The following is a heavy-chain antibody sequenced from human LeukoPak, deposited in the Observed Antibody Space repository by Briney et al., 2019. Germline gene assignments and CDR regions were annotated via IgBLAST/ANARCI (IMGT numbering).Heavy chain of an antibody. CDR3: ARGGRAYGV. V-gene: IGHV3-7*04. D-gene: IGHD3-16*01. J-gene: IGHJ4*02. CDR2: IKQAGSEK. Sequence: GGSLRLSCAASGFTFSNYWMSWVRQAPGKGLEWVANIKQAGSEKYYVDSVKGRFTISRDNAKNSLYLQMNSLRADDTAVYYCARGGRAYGVWGQGTLVTVSS. CDR1: GFTFSNYW.